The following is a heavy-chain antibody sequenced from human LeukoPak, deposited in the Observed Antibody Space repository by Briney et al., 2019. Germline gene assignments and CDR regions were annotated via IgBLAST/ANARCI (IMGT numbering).Heavy chain of an antibody. J-gene: IGHJ4*02. D-gene: IGHD6-19*01. Sequence: PSETLSLTCTVSGGSISSSSYYWGWIRQPPGKGLEWIGSIYYSGSTYYNPSLKSRVTISVDTSKNQFSLKLSSVTAADTAVYYCARWLGEYHFDYWGQGTLVTVSS. CDR2: IYYSGST. V-gene: IGHV4-39*01. CDR1: GGSISSSSYY. CDR3: ARWLGEYHFDY.